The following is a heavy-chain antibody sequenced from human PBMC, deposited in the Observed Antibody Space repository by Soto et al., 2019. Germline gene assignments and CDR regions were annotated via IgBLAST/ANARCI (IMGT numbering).Heavy chain of an antibody. Sequence: QMQLQESGPGLVKPSETLSLTCAVSSASIITEQRWTWVRQPPGKGLEWIGAIHHSGSTNNNPSLRSRVTMSVDKSKNQFSLYLNSVTAADTALYYCARSFGWYAIDHWGQGTLVIVSS. D-gene: IGHD6-19*01. J-gene: IGHJ4*02. V-gene: IGHV4-4*02. CDR2: IHHSGST. CDR1: SASIITEQR. CDR3: ARSFGWYAIDH.